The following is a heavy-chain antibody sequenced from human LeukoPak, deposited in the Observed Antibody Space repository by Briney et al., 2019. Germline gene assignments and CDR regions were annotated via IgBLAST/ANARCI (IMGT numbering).Heavy chain of an antibody. V-gene: IGHV3-21*01. D-gene: IGHD3-16*01. J-gene: IGHJ4*02. Sequence: PGGSLRLSCSASGFSFSDYDMNWFRQAPGKGLEGISSISGRSSHVYYGDSVKGRFSISRDHAMNSVFLQMNSLGVDDTAVYFCGRAFPPLRTASAGDLWGQGTLVTVSS. CDR1: GFSFSDYD. CDR3: GRAFPPLRTASAGDL. CDR2: ISGRSSHV.